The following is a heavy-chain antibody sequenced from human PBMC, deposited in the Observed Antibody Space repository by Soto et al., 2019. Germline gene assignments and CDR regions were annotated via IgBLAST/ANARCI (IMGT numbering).Heavy chain of an antibody. CDR2: INPNSGGT. V-gene: IGHV1-2*02. CDR3: ARASLTYSDILTGYSYYFNS. D-gene: IGHD3-9*01. Sequence: XSVKVSCKASGYTFTCYYMHWVRQAPGQGLEWMGWINPNSGGTNYAQKFQGRVTMTRDTSISTCYMELSRLRSDDTAVYYCARASLTYSDILTGYSYYFNSWGQGTLVTVSS. CDR1: GYTFTCYY. J-gene: IGHJ4*02.